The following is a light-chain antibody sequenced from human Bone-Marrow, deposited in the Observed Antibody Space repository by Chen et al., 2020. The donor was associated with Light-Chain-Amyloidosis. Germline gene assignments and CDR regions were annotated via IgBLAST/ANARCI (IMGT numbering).Light chain of an antibody. V-gene: IGKV3-20*01. CDR1: QTISSNY. CDR2: GSS. J-gene: IGKJ4*01. CDR3: KQYGTSPLT. Sequence: EIVLTQSPGTLSLSPGEGANLSCRASQTISSNYLTWYQQKFGQAPRLLIYGSSSRATGIPDRCTGSGSGTDFTLTINRLEPEDFAMYYCKQYGTSPLTFVGGTKVEIK.